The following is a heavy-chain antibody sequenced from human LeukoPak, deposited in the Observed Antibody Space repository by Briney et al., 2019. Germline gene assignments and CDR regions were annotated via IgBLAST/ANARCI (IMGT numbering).Heavy chain of an antibody. CDR1: GGSISSGGYS. CDR2: IYHSGST. CDR3: ARVQGHPPNGLDI. J-gene: IGHJ3*02. V-gene: IGHV4-30-2*01. Sequence: SETLSLTCAVSGGSISSGGYSWSWIRQPPGKGLEWIGYIYHSGSTYYNPSLKSRVTISVDRSKNQFSLKLSSVTAADTAVYYCARVQGHPPNGLDIWGQGTMVTVSS. D-gene: IGHD2-8*01.